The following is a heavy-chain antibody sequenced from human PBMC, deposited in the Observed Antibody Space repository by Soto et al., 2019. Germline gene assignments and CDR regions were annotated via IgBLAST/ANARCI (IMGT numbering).Heavy chain of an antibody. Sequence: EVQLVESGGGLVQPGGSLRLSCAASGFTFSIHEMNWVRQAPGEGLEWVSYISSIGVATYYADSVKGRFTISRDNATNSLFLQMTSLRAEETAVYYCAREGRVGGIDYWGQGTPGTVSS. CDR3: AREGRVGGIDY. V-gene: IGHV3-48*03. CDR1: GFTFSIHE. CDR2: ISSIGVAT. D-gene: IGHD6-19*01. J-gene: IGHJ4*02.